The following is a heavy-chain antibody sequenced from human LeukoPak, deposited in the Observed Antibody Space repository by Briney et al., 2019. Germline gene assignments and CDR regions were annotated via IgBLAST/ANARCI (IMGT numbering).Heavy chain of an antibody. Sequence: GASVKVSCKASGYTFTSYAMHWVRQAPGQRLEWMGWINVGNGNTKYSQKFQGRVTITRDTSASTAYMELSSLRSEDTAVYYCARGPDRGNWFDPWGQGTLVTVSS. J-gene: IGHJ5*02. CDR1: GYTFTSYA. V-gene: IGHV1-3*01. CDR2: INVGNGNT. CDR3: ARGPDRGNWFDP.